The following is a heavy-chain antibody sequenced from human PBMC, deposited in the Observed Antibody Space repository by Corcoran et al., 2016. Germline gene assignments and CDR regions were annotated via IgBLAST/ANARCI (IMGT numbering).Heavy chain of an antibody. CDR2: IYYTGST. V-gene: IGHV4-39*07. Sequence: QLQLQESGPGLVKPSETLSLTCTVSGGSISSNSYYWGWIRQPPGKGLEWIGSIYYTGSTYYNPSLESRVTISVDTSKNQFSLKLTSVTAADTAVYYCARWYCIGWSTKYYFDYWGQGTLVTVSS. D-gene: IGHD6-19*01. CDR3: ARWYCIGWSTKYYFDY. J-gene: IGHJ4*02. CDR1: GGSISSNSYY.